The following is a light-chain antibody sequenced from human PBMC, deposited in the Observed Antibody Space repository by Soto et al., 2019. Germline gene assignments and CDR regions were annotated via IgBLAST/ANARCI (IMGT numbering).Light chain of an antibody. CDR2: RGS. CDR1: QNIRGNE. V-gene: IGKV3-20*01. J-gene: IGKJ1*01. CDR3: QDYGTSAPWT. Sequence: VLTQSPGTLSLSPGERTTLSCRASQNIRGNELAWYQQKPGQPPRLLIYRGSSRAPGIPDRFSGRGSGTELTLTTSRLEPEDFAVYYCQDYGTSAPWTFGQGTRVEIK.